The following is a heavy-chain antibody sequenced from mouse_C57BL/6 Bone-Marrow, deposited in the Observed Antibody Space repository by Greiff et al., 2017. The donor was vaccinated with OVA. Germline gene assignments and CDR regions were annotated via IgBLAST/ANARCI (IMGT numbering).Heavy chain of an antibody. Sequence: QVQLKQSGAELVKPGASVKLSCKASGYTFTSYWMQWVKQRPGQGLEWIGEIDPSDSYTNYNQKFKGKATLTVDTSSSTAYMQLSSLTSEDSAVYYCARGTVVPVMDYWGQGTSVTVSS. CDR1: GYTFTSYW. CDR3: ARGTVVPVMDY. CDR2: IDPSDSYT. D-gene: IGHD1-1*01. V-gene: IGHV1-50*01. J-gene: IGHJ4*01.